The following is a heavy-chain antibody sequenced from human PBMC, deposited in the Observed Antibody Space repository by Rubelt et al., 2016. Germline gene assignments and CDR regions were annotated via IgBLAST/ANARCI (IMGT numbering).Heavy chain of an antibody. CDR2: ISHDATNK. CDR3: ARDGTMTTVTTEDY. Sequence: SFSSYPMHWVRQAPGRGLEWVAVISHDATNKYYADSVKGRFTISRDNSKNTLYLQMNSLRVEDTAVYYCARDGTMTTVTTEDYWGQGTLVTVSS. D-gene: IGHD4-17*01. CDR1: SFSSYP. J-gene: IGHJ4*02. V-gene: IGHV3-30*04.